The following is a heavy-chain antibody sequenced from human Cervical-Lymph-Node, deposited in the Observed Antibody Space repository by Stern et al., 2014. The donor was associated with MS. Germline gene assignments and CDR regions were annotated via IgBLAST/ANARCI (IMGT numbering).Heavy chain of an antibody. J-gene: IGHJ5*02. CDR2: IKPKTNGGTT. V-gene: IGHV3-15*02. Sequence: EMQLVESGGALVKPGGSLRLSCAASGFIFSKAWMTWVRQAPGKGLEWVGRIKPKTNGGTTNYSTPVQGRFTISRDDSQNLLFLHMSSLKTEDTALYYCTTDEVANFAHWGPGTLVTVSS. CDR1: GFIFSKAW. CDR3: TTDEVANFAH.